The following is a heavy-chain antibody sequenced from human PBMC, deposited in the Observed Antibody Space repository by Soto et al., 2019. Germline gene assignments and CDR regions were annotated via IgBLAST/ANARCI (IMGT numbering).Heavy chain of an antibody. CDR1: GGTFSSYA. CDR2: IIPIFGTA. Sequence: GASVKVSCKASGGTFSSYAISWVRQAPGQGLEWMGGIIPIFGTANYAQKFQGRVTITADESTSTAYMELSSLRSEDTAVYYCSRIPRIAVSGPSSGQGTLVTGSS. CDR3: SRIPRIAVSGPS. V-gene: IGHV1-69*13. J-gene: IGHJ5*02. D-gene: IGHD6-19*01.